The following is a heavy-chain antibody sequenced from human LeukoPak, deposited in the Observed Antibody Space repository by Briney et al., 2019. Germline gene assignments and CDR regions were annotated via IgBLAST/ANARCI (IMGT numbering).Heavy chain of an antibody. Sequence: ASVKVSCKASGYTFTSYGISWVRQAPGQGLEYMGWVNTNTGNPTYAQGFTGRFVFSSDSSVSTAYLQITSLKADDSAIYFCASCNDSSGYFAYWGQGTLVTVSS. CDR2: VNTNTGNP. V-gene: IGHV7-4-1*02. J-gene: IGHJ4*02. D-gene: IGHD3-22*01. CDR3: ASCNDSSGYFAY. CDR1: GYTFTSYG.